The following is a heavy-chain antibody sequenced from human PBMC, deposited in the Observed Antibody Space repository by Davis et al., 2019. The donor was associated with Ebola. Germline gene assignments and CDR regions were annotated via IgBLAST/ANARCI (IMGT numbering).Heavy chain of an antibody. V-gene: IGHV3-73*01. CDR3: VKDRNYDSGSYQGHDP. Sequence: PGGSLRPSCPASGFTSIALAMHWARQPSGKGLEWVGRIRSKANSYATAYAASVKGRFTISRDDSKKTAYLQMNSLKTEDTAVYYCVKDRNYDSGSYQGHDPWGQGTLVTVSS. D-gene: IGHD3-10*01. CDR1: GFTSIALA. J-gene: IGHJ5*02. CDR2: IRSKANSYAT.